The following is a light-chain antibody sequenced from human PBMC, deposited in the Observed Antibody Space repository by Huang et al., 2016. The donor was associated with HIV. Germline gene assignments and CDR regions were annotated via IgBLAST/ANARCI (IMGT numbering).Light chain of an antibody. CDR1: QSISTN. Sequence: EIVMTQSPATLSVSPGEGATLSCRASQSISTNLAWYQHKPGQAPRLLIHGASTRATGVPARFGGSGSGTEFTLTISTLQSEDFAVYYCQQYNNWPPNTFGQGTNLEI. CDR2: GAS. J-gene: IGKJ2*01. V-gene: IGKV3-15*01. CDR3: QQYNNWPPNT.